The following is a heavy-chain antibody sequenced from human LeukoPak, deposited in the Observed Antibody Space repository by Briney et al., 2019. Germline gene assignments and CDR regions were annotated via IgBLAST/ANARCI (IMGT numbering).Heavy chain of an antibody. V-gene: IGHV1-69*13. CDR1: GGTFSIYA. CDR3: ARVSTLGYSYGYCFDY. CDR2: IIPIFGTT. J-gene: IGHJ4*02. Sequence: VASVKVSCKASGGTFSIYAINWVRQAPGQGLEWMGGIIPIFGTTNYAQKFQGRVTITADESTSTAYMELSSLRSEDTAVYYCARVSTLGYSYGYCFDYWGQGTLVTVSS. D-gene: IGHD5-18*01.